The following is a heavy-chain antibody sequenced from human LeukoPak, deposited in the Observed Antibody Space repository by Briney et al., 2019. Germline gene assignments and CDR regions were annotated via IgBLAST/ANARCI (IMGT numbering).Heavy chain of an antibody. J-gene: IGHJ6*03. CDR3: ARNSGSSDEDHYYYYYMDV. D-gene: IGHD1-26*01. Sequence: ASVKVSCKASGYTFTSYAMNWVRQAPGQGLEWMGWISAYNGNTNYAQKLQGRVTMTTDTSTSTAYMELRSLRSDDTAVYYCARNSGSSDEDHYYYYYMDVWGKGTTVSVSS. CDR1: GYTFTSYA. V-gene: IGHV1-18*01. CDR2: ISAYNGNT.